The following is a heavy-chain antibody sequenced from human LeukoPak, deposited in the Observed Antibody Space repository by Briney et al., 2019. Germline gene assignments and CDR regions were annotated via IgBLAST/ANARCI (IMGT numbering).Heavy chain of an antibody. D-gene: IGHD1-1*01. V-gene: IGHV4-34*01. CDR3: ARIPESVGINYFDS. CDR1: GGSFSGYL. J-gene: IGHJ4*02. CDR2: INHSGST. Sequence: SETLSLTCAVYGGSFSGYLWTWVRQPPGKGLEWIGEINHSGSTNYSPSLKSRVTISVDTSKNQFSLKVGSVTAADTAIYYCARIPESVGINYFDSWGQGTLLTVSS.